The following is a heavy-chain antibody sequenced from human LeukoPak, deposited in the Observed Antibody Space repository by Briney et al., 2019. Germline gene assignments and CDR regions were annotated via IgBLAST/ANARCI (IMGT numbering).Heavy chain of an antibody. CDR2: ISSSSSYI. CDR1: GFTFSSYG. D-gene: IGHD3-22*01. CDR3: ARMSQYYYDSSGYWDFQH. V-gene: IGHV3-21*01. J-gene: IGHJ1*01. Sequence: SGGSLRLSCAASGFTFSSYGMNWVRQAPGKGLEWVSSISSSSSYIYYADSVKGRFTISRDNAKNSLYLQMNSLRAEDTAVYYCARMSQYYYDSSGYWDFQHWGQGTLVTVSS.